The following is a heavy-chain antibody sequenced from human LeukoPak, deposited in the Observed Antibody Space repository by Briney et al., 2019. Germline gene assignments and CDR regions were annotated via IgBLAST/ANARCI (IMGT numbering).Heavy chain of an antibody. V-gene: IGHV3-21*01. Sequence: GGSLRLSCAASGFTFGSYSMNWVRQAPGKGLEWVSSISSSSSYIYYADSVKGRFTISRDNAKNSLYRQMNSLRAEDTAVYYWARKILAGGGGGGYFDLWGRGTLVTVSS. CDR2: ISSSSSYI. CDR3: ARKILAGGGGGGYFDL. J-gene: IGHJ2*01. CDR1: GFTFGSYS. D-gene: IGHD3-3*02.